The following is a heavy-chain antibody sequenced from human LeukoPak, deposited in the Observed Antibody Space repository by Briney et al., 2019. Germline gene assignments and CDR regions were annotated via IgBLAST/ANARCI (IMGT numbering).Heavy chain of an antibody. Sequence: PSETLSLTCTVSGGSVSSGSYYWSWIRQPPGKGLEWIGNIYYSGSTNYNPSLKSRVTISVGTSKNQFSLKLSSVTAADTAVYYCARDRVVRGGNAFDIWGQGTTVTVSS. CDR2: IYYSGST. D-gene: IGHD3-10*01. V-gene: IGHV4-61*01. J-gene: IGHJ3*02. CDR3: ARDRVVRGGNAFDI. CDR1: GGSVSSGSYY.